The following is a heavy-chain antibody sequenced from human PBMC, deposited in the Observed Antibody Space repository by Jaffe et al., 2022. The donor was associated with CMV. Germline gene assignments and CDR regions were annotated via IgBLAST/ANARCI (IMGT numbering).Heavy chain of an antibody. CDR2: ITRTNVV. Sequence: VQLVESGGDLVQPGGSLRLSCAASGFTLTTYPMNWVRQAPGKGLEWVARITRTNVVYYADSVKGRFTISRDKATNSLYLQMNSVRDEDTAVYYCARDNDDYGDYLAFYFYGMDVWGQGTTVTVS. V-gene: IGHV3-48*02. D-gene: IGHD4-17*01. CDR3: ARDNDDYGDYLAFYFYGMDV. J-gene: IGHJ6*02. CDR1: GFTLTTYP.